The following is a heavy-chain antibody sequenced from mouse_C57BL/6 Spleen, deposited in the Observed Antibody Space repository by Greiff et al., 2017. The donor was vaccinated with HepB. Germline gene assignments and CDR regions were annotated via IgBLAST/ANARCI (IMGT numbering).Heavy chain of an antibody. CDR2: IDPSDSYT. CDR3: ARSEDGDYYAMDY. J-gene: IGHJ4*01. V-gene: IGHV1-69*01. CDR1: GYTFTSYW. Sequence: VQLQQPGAELVMPGASVKLSCKASGYTFTSYWMHWVKQRPGQGLEWIGEIDPSDSYTNYNQKFKGKSTLTVDKSSSTAYMQLSSLTSEDSAVYYCARSEDGDYYAMDYWGQGTSVTVSS. D-gene: IGHD1-1*02.